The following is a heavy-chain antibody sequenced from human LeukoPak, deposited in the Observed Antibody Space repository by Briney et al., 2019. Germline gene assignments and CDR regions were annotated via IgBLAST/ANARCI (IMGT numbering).Heavy chain of an antibody. Sequence: GASVKVSCKASGGTFSSYAISWVRQAPGQGLEWMGGIIPIFGTANYAQKFQGRVTITADESTSTAYMELSSLRSEDTAVYYCARGSLRSFWSGLETPFDYWGQGTLVTVSS. CDR2: IIPIFGTA. V-gene: IGHV1-69*13. CDR3: ARGSLRSFWSGLETPFDY. CDR1: GGTFSSYA. J-gene: IGHJ4*02. D-gene: IGHD3-3*01.